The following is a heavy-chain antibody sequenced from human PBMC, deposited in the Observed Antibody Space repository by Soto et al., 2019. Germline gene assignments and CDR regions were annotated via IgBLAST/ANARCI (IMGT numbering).Heavy chain of an antibody. CDR2: IYYSGST. J-gene: IGHJ1*01. V-gene: IGHV4-59*01. D-gene: IGHD3-10*01. Sequence: SETPSLTCTVSGGSISSYYWSWIRQPPGKGLEWIGYIYYSGSTNYNPSLKSRVTIAVDTSKNQFSLKLTSVTAADTAVYFCASTINMVRGVIRQMDFQHWGQGTLVTVSS. CDR3: ASTINMVRGVIRQMDFQH. CDR1: GGSISSYY.